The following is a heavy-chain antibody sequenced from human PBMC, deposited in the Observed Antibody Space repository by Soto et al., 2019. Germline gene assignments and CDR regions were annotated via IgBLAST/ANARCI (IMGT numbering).Heavy chain of an antibody. Sequence: GGSLRLSCAASGFTFSSYGMHWVRQAPGKGLEWVAVIWYDGSNKYYADSVKGRFTISRDNSKNTLYLQMNSLRAEDTAVYYCARDGPPYDILTGYPPGYYFDYWGQGTLVTVSS. J-gene: IGHJ4*02. D-gene: IGHD3-9*01. CDR3: ARDGPPYDILTGYPPGYYFDY. CDR2: IWYDGSNK. CDR1: GFTFSSYG. V-gene: IGHV3-33*01.